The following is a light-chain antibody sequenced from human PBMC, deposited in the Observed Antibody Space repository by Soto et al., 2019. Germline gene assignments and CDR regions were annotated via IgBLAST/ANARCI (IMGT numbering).Light chain of an antibody. CDR3: QQYNDGPYT. V-gene: IGKV3D-15*01. CDR2: DAS. Sequence: EIVMTQSPATLSVSPGERATLSCRASQSVSSNLAWYQQKPGQAPRLVIYDASNRATGIPARFSGSWYGPHYTLTISSLQSEDFAVYYCQQYNDGPYTFGQGTKVDIK. J-gene: IGKJ2*01. CDR1: QSVSSN.